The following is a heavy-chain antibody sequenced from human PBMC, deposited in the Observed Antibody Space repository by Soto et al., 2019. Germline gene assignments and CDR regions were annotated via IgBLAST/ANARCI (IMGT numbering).Heavy chain of an antibody. CDR2: IYYSGST. V-gene: IGHV4-59*01. Sequence: QVQLQESGPGLVKPSETLSLTCTVSGGSISSYYWSWIRQPPGKGLEWIGYIYYSGSTNYNPSLTSRVTISVDTSKNQFSLKLSSVTAADTAVYYCASYYYYYGMDVWGQGTTVTVSS. J-gene: IGHJ6*02. CDR1: GGSISSYY. CDR3: ASYYYYYGMDV.